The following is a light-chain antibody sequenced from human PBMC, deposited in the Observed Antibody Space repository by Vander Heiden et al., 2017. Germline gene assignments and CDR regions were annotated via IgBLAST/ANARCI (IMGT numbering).Light chain of an antibody. Sequence: QSALTQPASVSGSPGPSITISGTGTSSDVGSYNLVSWYQQPPGKAPKLMIYEGSKRPSGVSNRFSGSKSGNTASLTISGLQAEDEADYYCCSYAGSSTLWVFGGGTKLTVL. CDR2: EGS. V-gene: IGLV2-23*01. J-gene: IGLJ2*01. CDR1: SSDVGSYNL. CDR3: CSYAGSSTLWV.